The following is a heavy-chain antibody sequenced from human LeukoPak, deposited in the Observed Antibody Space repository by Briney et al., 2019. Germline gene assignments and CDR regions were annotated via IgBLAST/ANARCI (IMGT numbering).Heavy chain of an antibody. CDR2: IIPVFNTA. Sequence: GASVKVSCKASGGTFSSYAISWVRQAPGQGLEWMGGIIPVFNTADQAQKFQDRVTITADESTSTAYMELSSLRSEDTAVYYCAAGAYDILTGYYSPGVYWGQGTLVTVSS. CDR1: GGTFSSYA. J-gene: IGHJ4*02. CDR3: AAGAYDILTGYYSPGVY. V-gene: IGHV1-69*13. D-gene: IGHD3-9*01.